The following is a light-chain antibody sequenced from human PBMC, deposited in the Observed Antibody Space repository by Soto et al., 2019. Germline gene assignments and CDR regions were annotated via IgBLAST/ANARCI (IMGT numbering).Light chain of an antibody. J-gene: IGLJ2*01. CDR3: GTWDSSLSAVV. V-gene: IGLV1-51*02. Sequence: QSALTQPPSVSAAPGQKVTISCSGSSSNIGNNYVSWYQQLPGTAPKLLIYENNKLPSGIPDRFSGSKSCTSATLGITGLQTGDEAEYYGGTWDSSLSAVVFGGGTKLTVL. CDR1: SSNIGNNY. CDR2: ENN.